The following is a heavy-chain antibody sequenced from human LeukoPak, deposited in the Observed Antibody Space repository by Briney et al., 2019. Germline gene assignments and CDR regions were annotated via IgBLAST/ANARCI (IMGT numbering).Heavy chain of an antibody. CDR3: ATDAVVAAKRVDY. CDR2: INPNSGGT. D-gene: IGHD2-15*01. CDR1: GYTFTGYY. Sequence: ASVKVSCKASGYTFTGYYMHWVRQAPGQGLEWMGWINPNSGGTNYAQKFQGRVTMTRDTSISTAYMELSRLRSEDTAVYYCATDAVVAAKRVDYWGQGTLVTVSS. J-gene: IGHJ4*02. V-gene: IGHV1-2*02.